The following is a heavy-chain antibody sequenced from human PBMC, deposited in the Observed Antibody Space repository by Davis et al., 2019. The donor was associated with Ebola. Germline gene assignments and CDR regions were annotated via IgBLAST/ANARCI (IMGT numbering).Heavy chain of an antibody. J-gene: IGHJ4*02. CDR2: ISISSAFI. V-gene: IGHV3-21*01. D-gene: IGHD2-15*01. CDR1: GFTFSTYT. CDR3: VATLDY. Sequence: GESLKISCAASGFTFSTYTMTWVRQAPGKGLEWVSSISISSAFIYYADSVKGRFTISRDNTKNTLYLQMNSLRAEDTAVYYWVATLDYWGQGTLVTVSS.